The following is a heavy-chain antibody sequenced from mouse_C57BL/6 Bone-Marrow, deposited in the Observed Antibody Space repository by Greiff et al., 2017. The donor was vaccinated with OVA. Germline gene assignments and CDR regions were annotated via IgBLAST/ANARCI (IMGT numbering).Heavy chain of an antibody. Sequence: EVHLVESGAELVKPGASVKLSCTASGFNIKDYYMHWVKQRTEQGLEWIGRIDPEDGETKYAPKFQGKATITADTSSNTAYLQLSSLTSEDTAVYYCARREATVVASFDYWGQGTTLTVSS. CDR1: GFNIKDYY. J-gene: IGHJ2*01. CDR2: IDPEDGET. CDR3: ARREATVVASFDY. D-gene: IGHD1-1*01. V-gene: IGHV14-2*01.